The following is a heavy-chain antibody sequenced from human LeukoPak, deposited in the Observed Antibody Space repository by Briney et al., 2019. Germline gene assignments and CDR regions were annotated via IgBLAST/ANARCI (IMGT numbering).Heavy chain of an antibody. V-gene: IGHV3-21*04. D-gene: IGHD6-13*01. CDR1: GFTFSSYS. CDR3: AKVGSSWYAYYFDY. J-gene: IGHJ4*02. CDR2: ISSSSSYI. Sequence: PGGSLRLSCAASGFTFSSYSMNWVRQAPGEGLEWVSSISSSSSYIYYADSVKGRFTISRDNAKNSLYLQMNSLRAEDTAVYYCAKVGSSWYAYYFDYWGQGTLVTVSS.